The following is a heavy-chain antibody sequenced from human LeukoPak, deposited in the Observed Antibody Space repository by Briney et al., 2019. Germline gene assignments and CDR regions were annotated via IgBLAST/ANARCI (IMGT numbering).Heavy chain of an antibody. CDR3: ARSPNVASRFWSGYTYYFDY. D-gene: IGHD3-3*01. CDR1: GFTFSNSA. CDR2: INHSGST. J-gene: IGHJ4*02. Sequence: PGGSLRLSCAASGFTFSNSAMSWVRQPPGKGLEWIGEINHSGSTNYNPSLKSRVTISVDTSKNQFSLKLSSVTAADTAVYYCARSPNVASRFWSGYTYYFDYWGQGTLVTVSS. V-gene: IGHV4-34*01.